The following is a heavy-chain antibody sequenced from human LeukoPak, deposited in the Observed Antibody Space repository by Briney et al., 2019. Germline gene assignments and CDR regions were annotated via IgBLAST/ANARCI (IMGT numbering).Heavy chain of an antibody. CDR2: ISGSGGGT. CDR3: AAGSSWYRLDY. D-gene: IGHD6-13*01. J-gene: IGHJ4*02. CDR1: EFTFSSYA. V-gene: IGHV3-23*01. Sequence: GGSLRLSCAASEFTFSSYAMYWVRQALGKGLEWVSAISGSGGGTHYPDSVKGRFTISRDNSKNTLYLQMNSLRAEDTAVYYCAAGSSWYRLDYWGQGTLVTVSS.